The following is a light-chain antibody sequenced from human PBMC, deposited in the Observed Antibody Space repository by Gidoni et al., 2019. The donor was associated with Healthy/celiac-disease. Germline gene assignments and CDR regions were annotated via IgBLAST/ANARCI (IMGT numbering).Light chain of an antibody. J-gene: IGKJ4*01. CDR2: WAS. CDR3: KQYYSTPLT. V-gene: IGKV4-1*01. CDR1: QSVLYSSSNKNY. Sequence: DIVMTQAQDSLDVSLVERATINCQASQSVLYSSSNKNYLAWYQQAPGQPPQLLIYWASTRESVVPDLFSGRGSGTDFTLTISSLQAEDVAVYYCKQYYSTPLTFGGGTKVEIK.